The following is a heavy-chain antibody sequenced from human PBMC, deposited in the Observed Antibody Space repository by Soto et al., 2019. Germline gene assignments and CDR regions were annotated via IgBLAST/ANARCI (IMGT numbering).Heavy chain of an antibody. V-gene: IGHV4-39*01. CDR2: IYYSGST. J-gene: IGHJ6*02. CDR1: GGSISSSSYY. CDR3: AGNWNDSPGYYGMDV. D-gene: IGHD1-1*01. Sequence: QLQLQESGPGLVKPSETLSLTCTVSGGSISSSSYYWGWIRQPPGKGLEWIGSIYYSGSTYYNPSIKNLVTISVDTSKNQFSLKLSSVTAADTAVYYCAGNWNDSPGYYGMDVWGQGTTVTVSS.